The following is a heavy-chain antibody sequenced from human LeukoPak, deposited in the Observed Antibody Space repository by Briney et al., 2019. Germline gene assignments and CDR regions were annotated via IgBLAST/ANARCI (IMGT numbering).Heavy chain of an antibody. D-gene: IGHD5-24*01. CDR3: ATVGNIFPPPTRWLPHLFFDY. Sequence: ASVKVSCKVSGYTLTELSMHWVRQAPGKGLEWMGGFDPEDGETIYAQKFQGRVTMTEDTSTDTAYMELSSLRSEDTAVYYCATVGNIFPPPTRWLPHLFFDYWGQGTLVTVSS. J-gene: IGHJ4*02. V-gene: IGHV1-24*01. CDR1: GYTLTELS. CDR2: FDPEDGET.